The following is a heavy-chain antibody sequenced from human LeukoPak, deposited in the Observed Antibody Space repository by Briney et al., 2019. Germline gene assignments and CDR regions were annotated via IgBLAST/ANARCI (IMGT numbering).Heavy chain of an antibody. V-gene: IGHV3-33*08. D-gene: IGHD5-18*01. Sequence: GRSLRLSCAASGFTFSSYGMHWVRQAPGKGLEWVAGIWYDGSNEYYGDSVKGRVTISRDNSKNTVYLQMNSLRAEDTAVYYCARDRYTAIVPDAFDIWGQGTMVTVSS. J-gene: IGHJ3*02. CDR1: GFTFSSYG. CDR3: ARDRYTAIVPDAFDI. CDR2: IWYDGSNE.